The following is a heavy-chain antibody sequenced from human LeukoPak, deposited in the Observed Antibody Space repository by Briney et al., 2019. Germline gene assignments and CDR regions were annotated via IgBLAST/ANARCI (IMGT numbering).Heavy chain of an antibody. CDR1: GGTFNNYA. CDR2: IIPIFDTA. V-gene: IGHV1-69*13. Sequence: SVKVSCKASGGTFNNYAFSWVRQAPGQGLEWMGGIIPIFDTAHYAQKFQGRVTITADESTSTAYMELSSLRSEDTAVYYCARDATLLWFGETLGGNFDYWGQGTLVAVSS. D-gene: IGHD3-10*01. CDR3: ARDATLLWFGETLGGNFDY. J-gene: IGHJ4*02.